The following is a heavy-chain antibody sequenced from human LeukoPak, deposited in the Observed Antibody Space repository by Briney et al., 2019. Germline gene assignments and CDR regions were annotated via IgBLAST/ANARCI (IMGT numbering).Heavy chain of an antibody. CDR2: INYSGST. J-gene: IGHJ4*02. V-gene: IGHV4-39*01. CDR3: GRRVAGRGYRDS. CDR1: GGSISSSTYY. D-gene: IGHD3-22*01. Sequence: PLETLSLTCTVSGGSISSSTYYWAWVRQPPGKGLEWIGNINYSGSTHYNPSLKSRVTISVDTSKNQFPLKLSSVTDADTAVYYCGRRVAGRGYRDSWGQGTLVTVSS.